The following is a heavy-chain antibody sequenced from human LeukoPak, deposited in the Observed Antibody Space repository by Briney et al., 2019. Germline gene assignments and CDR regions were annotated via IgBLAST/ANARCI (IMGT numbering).Heavy chain of an antibody. CDR1: GFTFSSYA. CDR2: ISYDGSNK. Sequence: PGGSLRLSCAASGFTFSSYAMHWVRQAPGKGLEWVAVISYDGSNKYYADSVKGRFTISRDNAKNSLYLQMNSLRAEDTAVYYCARGGGSGSYYNGEYWGQGTLVTVSS. CDR3: ARGGGSGSYYNGEY. V-gene: IGHV3-30*04. D-gene: IGHD3-10*01. J-gene: IGHJ4*02.